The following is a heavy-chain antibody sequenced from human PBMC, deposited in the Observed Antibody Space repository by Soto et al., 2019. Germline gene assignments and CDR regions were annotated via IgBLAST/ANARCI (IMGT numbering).Heavy chain of an antibody. Sequence: SETLSLTCAVSGASIGTSNWWSWVRQSPGKGLEWIGEIHDSGSTESNPSLKSRVTISVDTSKNQFSLKLSSVTAADTAVYYCARRYSSSFDFWGQGTLVTVSS. CDR1: GASIGTSNW. J-gene: IGHJ4*02. D-gene: IGHD6-13*01. CDR2: IHDSGST. CDR3: ARRYSSSFDF. V-gene: IGHV4-4*02.